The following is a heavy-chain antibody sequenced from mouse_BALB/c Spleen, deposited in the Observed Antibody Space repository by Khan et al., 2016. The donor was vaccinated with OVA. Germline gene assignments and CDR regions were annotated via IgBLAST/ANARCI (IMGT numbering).Heavy chain of an antibody. J-gene: IGHJ4*01. CDR2: ISPGSGST. Sequence: DLVKPGASVKLSCKASDYTFTSYWINWIKQRPGQGLEWIGRISPGSGSTSYNEMFKGKATLTVDTSSSSPYIQLSSLSSEDSAVYFSASSNYYGSSLYAMDRWGQGTSVTVSS. CDR1: DYTFTSYW. CDR3: ASSNYYGSSLYAMDR. D-gene: IGHD1-1*01. V-gene: IGHV1S41*01.